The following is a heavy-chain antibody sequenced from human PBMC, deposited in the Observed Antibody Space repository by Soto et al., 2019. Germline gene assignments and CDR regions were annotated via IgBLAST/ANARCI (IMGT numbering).Heavy chain of an antibody. CDR3: TTCLTAAPRRFDP. CDR2: IKSKPDGGTT. Sequence: EVHLVESGGGLVKPGGSLRLSCVASGFTFTNAWMIWVRQAPGKGLEWVGRIKSKPDGGTTDYAAPVKGRFTISRDDSKNTVYLEMNSLKSEYTAVYYCTTCLTAAPRRFDPWGQGTLVTVSS. CDR1: GFTFTNAW. D-gene: IGHD2-21*02. V-gene: IGHV3-15*07. J-gene: IGHJ5*02.